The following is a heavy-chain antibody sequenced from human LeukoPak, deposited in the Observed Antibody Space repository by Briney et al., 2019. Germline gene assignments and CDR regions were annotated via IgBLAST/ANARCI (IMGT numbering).Heavy chain of an antibody. CDR3: ARGGRVAARPSLYYFDY. CDR1: GFTISSYS. D-gene: IGHD6-6*01. V-gene: IGHV3-21*01. J-gene: IGHJ4*02. Sequence: GGSLRLSCAASGFTISSYSMNWVRQAPGKGLEWVSSISSSSSYIYYADSVKGRFTISRDNAKNSLYLQMNSLRAEDTAVYYCARGGRVAARPSLYYFDYWGQGTLVTVSS. CDR2: ISSSSSYI.